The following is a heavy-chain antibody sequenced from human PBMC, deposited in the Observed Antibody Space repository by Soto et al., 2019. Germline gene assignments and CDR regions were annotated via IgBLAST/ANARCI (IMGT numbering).Heavy chain of an antibody. D-gene: IGHD4-17*01. J-gene: IGHJ4*02. Sequence: SETLSLTCAVSGGSISSGGYSWSWIRQPPGKGLEWIGYIYHSGSTYYNPSLKSRVTISVDMSKNQFSLKLSSVTATDTAVYYCARDSGYGDPFDYWGQGTPVTVSS. V-gene: IGHV4-30-2*01. CDR1: GGSISSGGYS. CDR2: IYHSGST. CDR3: ARDSGYGDPFDY.